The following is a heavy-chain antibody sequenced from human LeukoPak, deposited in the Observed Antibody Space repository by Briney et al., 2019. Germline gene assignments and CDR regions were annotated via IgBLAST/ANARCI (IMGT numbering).Heavy chain of an antibody. CDR1: GDSMTGYY. Sequence: SETLSLTCIVSGDSMTGYYWSWIRQPPGKGLEWIGYIYYSGSANYNPSLKSRVTISVDTSKNQFSLKLTSVTAADTAVFYCARHSDYASYFDFWGQGTLVTVSS. CDR2: IYYSGSA. D-gene: IGHD6-25*01. CDR3: ARHSDYASYFDF. J-gene: IGHJ4*02. V-gene: IGHV4-59*08.